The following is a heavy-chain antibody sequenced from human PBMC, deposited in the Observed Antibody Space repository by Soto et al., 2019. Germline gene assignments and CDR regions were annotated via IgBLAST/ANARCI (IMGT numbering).Heavy chain of an antibody. CDR2: IYHSGST. V-gene: IGHV4-38-2*02. CDR3: ARDPDPYYGMDV. J-gene: IGHJ6*02. CDR1: GYSISSGYY. Sequence: SETLSLTCAVSGYSISSGYYWGWIRQPPGKGLEWIGSIYHSGSTYYNPSLKSRVTISVDTSKNQFSLKLSSVTAADTAVYYCARDPDPYYGMDVWGQGTTVTVSS.